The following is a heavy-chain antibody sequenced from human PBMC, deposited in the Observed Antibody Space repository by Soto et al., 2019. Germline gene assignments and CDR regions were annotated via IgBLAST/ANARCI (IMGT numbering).Heavy chain of an antibody. CDR2: ISTDESST. Sequence: HPGGSLRLSCIASGFTFSNYWMHWVRQAPGKGLVWVSRISTDESSTNYADSVTGRFTISRDNAMNTLYLQMSSLRAEDTAVYYCARDNWNSYWGQGTLVTVSS. CDR3: ARDNWNSY. CDR1: GFTFSNYW. J-gene: IGHJ4*02. D-gene: IGHD1-7*01. V-gene: IGHV3-74*01.